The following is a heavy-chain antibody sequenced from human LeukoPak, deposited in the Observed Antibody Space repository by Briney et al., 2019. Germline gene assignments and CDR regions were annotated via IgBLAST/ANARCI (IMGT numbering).Heavy chain of an antibody. J-gene: IGHJ4*02. V-gene: IGHV4-34*01. D-gene: IGHD6-6*01. Sequence: SETLSLTCAVYGGSFSGYYWSWIRQPPGKGLEWIGEINHSGGTNYSPSLKSRVTISVDTSKNQFSLKLSSVTAADTAVYYCARFSSSNVDYWGQGTLVTVSS. CDR2: INHSGGT. CDR3: ARFSSSNVDY. CDR1: GGSFSGYY.